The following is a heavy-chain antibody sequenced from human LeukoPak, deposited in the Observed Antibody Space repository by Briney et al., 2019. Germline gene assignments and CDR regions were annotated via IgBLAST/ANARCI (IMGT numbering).Heavy chain of an antibody. CDR1: GGTFSSYA. CDR2: IIPIFGTA. CDR3: ARDRVAVAGTFDY. V-gene: IGHV1-69*01. Sequence: SVKVSCKASGGTFSSYAISWVRQAPGQGLEWMGGIIPIFGTANYAQKFQGRVTITADVSTSTAYMELSSLRSEDTAVYYCARDRVAVAGTFDYWGQGTLVTVSS. D-gene: IGHD6-19*01. J-gene: IGHJ4*02.